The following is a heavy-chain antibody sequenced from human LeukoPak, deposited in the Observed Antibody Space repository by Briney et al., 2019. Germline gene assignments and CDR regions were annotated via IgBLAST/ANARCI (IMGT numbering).Heavy chain of an antibody. CDR1: GGTLSSYA. Sequence: ASVKVSCKASGGTLSSYAISWGRQAPGQGLEWLGGIIPIFGTANYAQKFQGRVTITADESTSTAYMELSSLRSEDTAVYYCASNLPKHDFWSSRPFDYWGQGTLVTVSS. CDR3: ASNLPKHDFWSSRPFDY. CDR2: IIPIFGTA. J-gene: IGHJ4*02. V-gene: IGHV1-69*13. D-gene: IGHD3-3*01.